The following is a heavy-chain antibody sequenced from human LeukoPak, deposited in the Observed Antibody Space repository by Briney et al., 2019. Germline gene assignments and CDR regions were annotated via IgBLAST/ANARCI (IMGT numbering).Heavy chain of an antibody. D-gene: IGHD1-26*01. CDR1: GFSISSGYY. V-gene: IGHV4-38-2*02. CDR3: ARDIVGATHDY. J-gene: IGHJ4*02. Sequence: SETLSLTCTVSGFSISSGYYWGWIRQPPGKGLEWIGSIFHTGSTYYNPSLKNRVTISVDTSKNQFSLKLTSVTAADTAMYYCARDIVGATHDYWGQGTLVTVSS. CDR2: IFHTGST.